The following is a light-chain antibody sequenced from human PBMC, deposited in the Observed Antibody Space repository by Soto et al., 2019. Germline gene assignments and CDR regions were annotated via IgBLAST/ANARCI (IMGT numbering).Light chain of an antibody. Sequence: IRMTQSPSSLSASTGDRVTMTCRASQTISSWLAWYQQKPGKAPKLLIYKASTLKSGVPSRFSGSGSGTEFTLTISSLQPDDFATYYCQHYNSYSEAFGQGTKVDI. J-gene: IGKJ1*01. CDR1: QTISSW. V-gene: IGKV1-5*03. CDR2: KAS. CDR3: QHYNSYSEA.